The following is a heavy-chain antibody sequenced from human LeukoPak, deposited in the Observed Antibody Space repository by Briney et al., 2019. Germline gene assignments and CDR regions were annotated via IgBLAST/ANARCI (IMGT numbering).Heavy chain of an antibody. D-gene: IGHD1-1*01. CDR2: IYYSGST. CDR3: ARLWRGNDLNFDY. CDR1: GGSISSSNYY. V-gene: IGHV4-39*01. Sequence: SETLSLTCTVSGGSISSSNYYWGWIRQPPGKGLEWIGSIYYSGSTYYNPSLKSRVTISVDTSKNQFSLKLSSVTAADTAVYYCARLWRGNDLNFDYWGQGTLVTVSS. J-gene: IGHJ4*02.